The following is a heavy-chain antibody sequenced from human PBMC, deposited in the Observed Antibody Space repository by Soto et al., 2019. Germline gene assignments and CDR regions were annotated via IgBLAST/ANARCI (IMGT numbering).Heavy chain of an antibody. V-gene: IGHV3-30-3*01. D-gene: IGHD3-22*01. J-gene: IGHJ4*02. CDR2: ISYDGNNE. Sequence: GGSLRLSCAASGFTFRTYAMHWVRQAPGKGLEWVATISYDGNNEYYGDSVKGRFTVSRDDSKNTFYLQLNSLRMEDTAMYYCARVHYYDTSGPLLWGQGTQVTVSS. CDR3: ARVHYYDTSGPLL. CDR1: GFTFRTYA.